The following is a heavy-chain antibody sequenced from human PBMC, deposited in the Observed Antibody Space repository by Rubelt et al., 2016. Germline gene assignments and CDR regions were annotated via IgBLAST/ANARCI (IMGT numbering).Heavy chain of an antibody. CDR2: VFYTGSA. Sequence: QVQLQESGPGLVKPSETLSLTCTVSGGSINTFYWSWIRQPPGKGLEWIGYVFYTGSANYNPSLKSRVTISVDTSRTQFSLKLSSVTAADTAVYYCASNTKYSNWHGMNAWGQGTTVIVSS. CDR3: ASNTKYSNWHGMNA. D-gene: IGHD6-6*01. V-gene: IGHV4-59*12. CDR1: GGSINTFY. J-gene: IGHJ6*02.